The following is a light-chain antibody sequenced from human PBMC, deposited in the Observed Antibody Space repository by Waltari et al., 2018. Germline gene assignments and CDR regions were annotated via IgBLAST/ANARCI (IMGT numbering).Light chain of an antibody. CDR2: NNN. Sequence: QSVLTQPPSASGTPGQRVSISCSGPPSNLGTNPLNLFQQIPGTAPKLLIYNNNLRPSGVSDRISASKSGTSASLAISGLQSEDEATYYCAAWDGSLHGPVFGGGTKLTVL. CDR3: AAWDGSLHGPV. V-gene: IGLV1-44*01. J-gene: IGLJ3*02. CDR1: PSNLGTNP.